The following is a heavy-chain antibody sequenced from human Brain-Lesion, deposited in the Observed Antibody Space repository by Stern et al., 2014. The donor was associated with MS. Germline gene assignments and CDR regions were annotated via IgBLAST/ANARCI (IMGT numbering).Heavy chain of an antibody. Sequence: VQLVESGPGLVKPSETLSLTCTVSGGSISSSTYYWAWIRQPPGKGLEWIGNIYYSGFTYYNPSLKSRVTISVHMSKNQFSLKLSSVTAADTAIYYCARHDSVPRPSQLYSARDRGPGYFDYWGQGTLVTVSS. CDR1: GGSISSSTYY. J-gene: IGHJ4*02. D-gene: IGHD1-26*01. CDR3: ARHDSVPRPSQLYSARDRGPGYFDY. V-gene: IGHV4-39*01. CDR2: IYYSGFT.